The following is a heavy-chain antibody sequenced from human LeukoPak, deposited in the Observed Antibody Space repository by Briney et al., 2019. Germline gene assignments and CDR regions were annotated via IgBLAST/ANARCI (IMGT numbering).Heavy chain of an antibody. D-gene: IGHD4-23*01. V-gene: IGHV1-69*13. Sequence: GASVKVSCKAPGGTFSRYSISWVRQAPGQGLEWMGGTNPIVGATYYAQKFQGRVTISRDESTSTANMELSSLRPDDTAVYYCARGRVMNDYGGNILEYWGQGTLVTVSS. CDR1: GGTFSRYS. CDR2: TNPIVGAT. J-gene: IGHJ4*02. CDR3: ARGRVMNDYGGNILEY.